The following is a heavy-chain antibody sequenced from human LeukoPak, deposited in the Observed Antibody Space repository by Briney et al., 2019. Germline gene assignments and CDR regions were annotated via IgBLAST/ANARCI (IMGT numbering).Heavy chain of an antibody. Sequence: SVKVSGKASGGTFSSYAISWVRQAPGQGLEWMGRIIPIFGTANYAQKFQGRVTITTDESTSTAYMELSSLRSENTAVYYCARERGGIAAVLYYFDYWGQGTLVTVSS. CDR1: GGTFSSYA. J-gene: IGHJ4*02. D-gene: IGHD6-13*01. V-gene: IGHV1-69*05. CDR3: ARERGGIAAVLYYFDY. CDR2: IIPIFGTA.